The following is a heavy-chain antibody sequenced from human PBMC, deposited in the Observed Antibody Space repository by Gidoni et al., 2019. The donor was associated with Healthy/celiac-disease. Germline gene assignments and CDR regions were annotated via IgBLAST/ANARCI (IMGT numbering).Heavy chain of an antibody. D-gene: IGHD5-18*01. CDR2: IYYSGST. J-gene: IGHJ4*02. Sequence: QLQLQESGPGLVKPSETLSLTCTVSGGSISSSSYYWGWIRQPPGKGIEWNGSIYYSGSTYYNPSLKSRVTISVDTTKNQFSLKLSSVTAADTAVYYCARRTIQLWLMDYFDYWGQGTLVTVSS. CDR1: GGSISSSSYY. CDR3: ARRTIQLWLMDYFDY. V-gene: IGHV4-39*01.